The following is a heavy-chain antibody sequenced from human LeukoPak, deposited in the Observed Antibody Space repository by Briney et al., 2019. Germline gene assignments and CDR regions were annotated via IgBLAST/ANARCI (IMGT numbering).Heavy chain of an antibody. CDR3: ARETYGDKLFDY. D-gene: IGHD4-17*01. CDR2: INHSGST. CDR1: GGSFSGYY. V-gene: IGHV4-34*01. J-gene: IGHJ4*02. Sequence: SETLSLTCAVYGGSFSGYYWSWIRQPPGKGLEWIGEINHSGSTNYNPSLKSRVTISVDTSKNQFSLKLSSVTAADTAVYYCARETYGDKLFDYWGQGTLVTASS.